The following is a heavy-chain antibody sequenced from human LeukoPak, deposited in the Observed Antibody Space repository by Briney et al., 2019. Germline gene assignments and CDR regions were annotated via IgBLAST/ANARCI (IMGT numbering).Heavy chain of an antibody. CDR1: GFTFSSYW. J-gene: IGHJ4*02. CDR3: AKGGSHRSVLRFLEWLLEIDY. Sequence: PGGSLRLSCAASGFTFSSYWMHWVRQAPGKGLVWVSRINSDGSSTSYADSVKGRFTISRDNAKNTLCLQMNSLRAEDTAVYYCAKGGSHRSVLRFLEWLLEIDYWGQGTLVTVSS. D-gene: IGHD3-3*01. CDR2: INSDGSST. V-gene: IGHV3-74*01.